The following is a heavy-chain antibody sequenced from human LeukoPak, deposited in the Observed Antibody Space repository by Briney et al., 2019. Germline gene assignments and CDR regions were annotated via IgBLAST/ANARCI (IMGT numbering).Heavy chain of an antibody. Sequence: GGSLRLSCAASGFTFSSYGMHWVRQAPGKGLEWVAVISYDGSNKYYADSVKGRFTVSRDNSKNTLYLQMNSLRAEDTAVYYCAKDKYGSGSYAPYDYWGQGTLVTVSS. J-gene: IGHJ4*02. D-gene: IGHD3-10*01. CDR2: ISYDGSNK. CDR3: AKDKYGSGSYAPYDY. CDR1: GFTFSSYG. V-gene: IGHV3-30*18.